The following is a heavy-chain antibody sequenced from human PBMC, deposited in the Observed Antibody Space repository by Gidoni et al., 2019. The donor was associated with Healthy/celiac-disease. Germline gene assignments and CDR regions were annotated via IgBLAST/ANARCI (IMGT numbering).Heavy chain of an antibody. V-gene: IGHV1-2*04. CDR1: GYNFTGYY. CDR2: INPNSGGT. Sequence: QVQLVQSGAEVTKPGASVTVACTASGYNFTGYYMHWVRQAPGQGLEWMGWINPNSGGTIYAQTFQGWVTMTRDTSISTAYMELSRLRSDDTAVYYCARLVGEWLVFDYWGQGTLVTVSS. J-gene: IGHJ4*02. D-gene: IGHD6-19*01. CDR3: ARLVGEWLVFDY.